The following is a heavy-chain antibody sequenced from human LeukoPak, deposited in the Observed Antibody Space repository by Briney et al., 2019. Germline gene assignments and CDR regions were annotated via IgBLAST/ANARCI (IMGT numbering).Heavy chain of an antibody. J-gene: IGHJ4*02. D-gene: IGHD3-10*01. CDR2: INHSKNT. Sequence: SETLSLTCAVYGGSFSGHYWSWIRQPPGKGLEWIGEINHSKNTNYNPSLKSRVTISVDTSKNQFSLKLSSVTAADTAVYYCARVIGFGESQRDYWGQGTLVTVSS. CDR3: ARVIGFGESQRDY. V-gene: IGHV4-34*01. CDR1: GGSFSGHY.